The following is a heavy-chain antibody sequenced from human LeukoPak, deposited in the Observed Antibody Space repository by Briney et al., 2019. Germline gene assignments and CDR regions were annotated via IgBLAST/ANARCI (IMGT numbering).Heavy chain of an antibody. CDR2: INPSGGST. Sequence: ASVKVSCKASGYTSTSYYMHWVRPAPGQGLEWMGIINPSGGSTSYAQKFQGRVTMTRDTSTSTVYMELSSLRSEDTAVYYCARAITMVRGVTYYYYGMDVWGQGTTVTVAS. CDR3: ARAITMVRGVTYYYYGMDV. V-gene: IGHV1-46*01. D-gene: IGHD3-10*01. J-gene: IGHJ6*02. CDR1: GYTSTSYY.